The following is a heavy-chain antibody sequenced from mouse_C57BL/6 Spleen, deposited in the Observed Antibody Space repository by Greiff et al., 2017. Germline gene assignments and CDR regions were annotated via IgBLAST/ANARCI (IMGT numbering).Heavy chain of an antibody. Sequence: QVQLQQSGAELVRPGASVTLSCKASGYTFTDYEMHWVKQTPVHGLEWIGAIDPETGGTAYNQKFKGKAILTADKSSRTAYMELRSLTSEDSAVYYCTRRLGRGAMDYWGQGTSVTVSS. V-gene: IGHV1-15*01. D-gene: IGHD4-1*01. CDR1: GYTFTDYE. CDR3: TRRLGRGAMDY. J-gene: IGHJ4*01. CDR2: IDPETGGT.